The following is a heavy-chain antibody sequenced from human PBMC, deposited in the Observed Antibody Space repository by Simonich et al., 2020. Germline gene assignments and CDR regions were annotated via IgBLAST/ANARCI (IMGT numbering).Heavy chain of an antibody. CDR2: ISSSGSTI. CDR3: AREKWLRFAFDI. Sequence: QLGGSLRLSCAASGFTFSSYEMNWVRQAPGKGLEWVSYISSSGSTIYYADSVKGRFTISRDNAKNSLYLQMNSLRAEDTAVYYCAREKWLRFAFDIWGQGTMVTVSS. D-gene: IGHD5-12*01. J-gene: IGHJ3*02. V-gene: IGHV3-48*03. CDR1: GFTFSSYE.